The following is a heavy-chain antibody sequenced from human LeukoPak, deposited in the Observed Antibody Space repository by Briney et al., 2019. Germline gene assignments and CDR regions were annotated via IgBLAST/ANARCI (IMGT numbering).Heavy chain of an antibody. D-gene: IGHD6-13*01. CDR3: ARIPIAAAGTSWFDP. V-gene: IGHV1-2*02. J-gene: IGHJ5*02. CDR2: ISPNSGGT. CDR1: GYTFTGYY. Sequence: ASVKVSCKASGYTFTGYYMHWVRQAPGQGLEWMGWISPNSGGTNYAQQFQGRVTMTRDTSISTAYMELSRLRSDDTAVYYCARIPIAAAGTSWFDPWGQGTLVTVSS.